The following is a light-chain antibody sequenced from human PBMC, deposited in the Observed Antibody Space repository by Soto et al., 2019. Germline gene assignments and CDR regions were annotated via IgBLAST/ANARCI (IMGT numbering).Light chain of an antibody. CDR1: SSDVGGYNY. Sequence: QSALTQPPSASGSPGQSVTISCTGTSSDVGGYNYVSWYQQHPGNAPKLMIYEVSKRPPGVPDRFSGAKSGNTASLTVSGLQAEEEADYYCSSYAGSNIGVFGTGTKLTVL. CDR2: EVS. J-gene: IGLJ1*01. V-gene: IGLV2-8*01. CDR3: SSYAGSNIGV.